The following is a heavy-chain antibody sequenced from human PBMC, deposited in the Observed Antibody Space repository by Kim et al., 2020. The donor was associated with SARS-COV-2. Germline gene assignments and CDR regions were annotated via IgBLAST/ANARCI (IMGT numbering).Heavy chain of an antibody. D-gene: IGHD6-19*01. J-gene: IGHJ2*01. CDR3: ASGGVKQWLGL. CDR1: GGSISTYY. V-gene: IGHV4-59*13. Sequence: SETLSLTCTVSGGSISTYYWNWIRQSPQKGLEWIGFISYSGSTNYNPSLKSRVAISVDSSKNQFSLNLSSVTAADTAVYYCASGGVKQWLGLWGRGTLV. CDR2: ISYSGST.